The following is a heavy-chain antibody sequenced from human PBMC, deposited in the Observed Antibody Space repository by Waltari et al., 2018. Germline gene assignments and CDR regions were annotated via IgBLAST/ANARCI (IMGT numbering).Heavy chain of an antibody. CDR1: GGSFRGYY. CDR2: INHSGST. V-gene: IGHV4-34*01. CDR3: ARGPYSSSWYGYTYFDY. D-gene: IGHD6-13*01. Sequence: QVQLQQWGAGLLKPSETLSLTCAVYGGSFRGYYWSWIRQPQGKGLEWIGEINHSGSTNYNPSLKSRVTISVDTSKNQFSLKLSSVTAADTAVYYCARGPYSSSWYGYTYFDYWGQGTLVTVSS. J-gene: IGHJ4*02.